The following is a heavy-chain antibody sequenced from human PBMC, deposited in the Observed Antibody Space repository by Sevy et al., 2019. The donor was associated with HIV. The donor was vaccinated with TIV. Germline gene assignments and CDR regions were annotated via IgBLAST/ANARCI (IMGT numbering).Heavy chain of an antibody. CDR3: AKTGIDSSGWSFYLDY. Sequence: GGSLRLSCAASGFTFSSYAMSWVRQAPGKGLEWVSDISGSGGSTYYADSVKGRFTISRDNSKNTLYLQMNSLRAEDTAVYYCAKTGIDSSGWSFYLDYWGQGTLVTVSS. CDR2: ISGSGGST. J-gene: IGHJ4*02. V-gene: IGHV3-23*01. D-gene: IGHD6-19*01. CDR1: GFTFSSYA.